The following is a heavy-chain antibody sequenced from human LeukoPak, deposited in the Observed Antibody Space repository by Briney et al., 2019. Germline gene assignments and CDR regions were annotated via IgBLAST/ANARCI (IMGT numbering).Heavy chain of an antibody. D-gene: IGHD3-22*01. Sequence: SETLSLTCAVYGGSFSGYYWSWIRQPPGKGLEWIGEINHSGSTNYNLSLKSRVTISIDTSKNQFSLKLNSVTAADTAVYYCACSTYYYDSSGYFVGYFQHWGQGTLVTVSS. CDR1: GGSFSGYY. CDR2: INHSGST. V-gene: IGHV4-34*01. J-gene: IGHJ1*01. CDR3: ACSTYYYDSSGYFVGYFQH.